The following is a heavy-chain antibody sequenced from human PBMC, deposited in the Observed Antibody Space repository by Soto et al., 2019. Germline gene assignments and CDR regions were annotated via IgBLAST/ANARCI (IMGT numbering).Heavy chain of an antibody. Sequence: ASVKVSCKASGGTFSSYAISWVRQAPGQGLEWMGGIIPIFGTANYAQKFQGRVTITADESTSTAYMELSSLRSEDTAVYYCARSGRTFGVVIRGPHDAFDIWGQGTMVTVSS. D-gene: IGHD3-3*01. V-gene: IGHV1-69*13. CDR3: ARSGRTFGVVIRGPHDAFDI. CDR1: GGTFSSYA. CDR2: IIPIFGTA. J-gene: IGHJ3*02.